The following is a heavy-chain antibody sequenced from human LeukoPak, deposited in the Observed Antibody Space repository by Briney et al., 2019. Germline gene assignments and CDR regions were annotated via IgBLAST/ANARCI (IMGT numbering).Heavy chain of an antibody. CDR2: IRYDGSNK. J-gene: IGHJ6*03. V-gene: IGHV3-30*02. Sequence: GGSLRLSCAASGFTFSSYGMHWVRQAPGKGLERVAFIRYDGSNKYYADSVKGRFTIPRDNSKDTLYLQMNSLRAEDTAVYYCAKTKPVPAAGYYYYYMDVWGKGTTVTVSS. CDR3: AKTKPVPAAGYYYYYMDV. D-gene: IGHD2-2*01. CDR1: GFTFSSYG.